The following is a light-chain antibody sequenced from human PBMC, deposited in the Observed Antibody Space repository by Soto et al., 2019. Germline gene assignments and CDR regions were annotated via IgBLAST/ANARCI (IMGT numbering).Light chain of an antibody. CDR1: QSVSGN. CDR3: QQYYNWPPIT. Sequence: EIVMTQSPATLSVSPGERATLSCRASQSVSGNLAWYQQKPGQAPRLLIYGASTRATGIPARFSGSGSGTEVTLTISSLQSEDFAVYYCQQYYNWPPITFGQGTRLEIK. CDR2: GAS. J-gene: IGKJ5*01. V-gene: IGKV3D-15*01.